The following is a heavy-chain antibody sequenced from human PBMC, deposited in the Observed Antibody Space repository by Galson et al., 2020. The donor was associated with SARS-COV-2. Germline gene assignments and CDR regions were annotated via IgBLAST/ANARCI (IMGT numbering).Heavy chain of an antibody. CDR3: ARGEGVLLCHFDY. Sequence: ASVKVSCKASRYTFTSYYMHWVRQAPGQGLEWMGIINPIGGSTSYAQKFQGRVTMTRDTSTSTVYMELSSLRAEDTAVYYCARGEGVLLCHFDYWGQGTLVTVSS. CDR2: INPIGGST. J-gene: IGHJ4*02. CDR1: RYTFTSYY. V-gene: IGHV1-46*01. D-gene: IGHD3-10*01.